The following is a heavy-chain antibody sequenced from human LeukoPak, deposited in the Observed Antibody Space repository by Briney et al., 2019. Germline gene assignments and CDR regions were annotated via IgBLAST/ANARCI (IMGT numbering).Heavy chain of an antibody. CDR1: GFTFSSYA. CDR2: ISGGGGST. CDR3: AKIPVGNYYYYGMDV. D-gene: IGHD1-26*01. V-gene: IGHV3-23*01. Sequence: GGSLRLSCAASGFTFSSYAMSWVRQAPGKGLEWVSAISGGGGSTYYADSVKGRFTISRDNSTTTLYLQMNSLRAEDTAVYYCAKIPVGNYYYYGMDVWGQGTTVTASS. J-gene: IGHJ6*02.